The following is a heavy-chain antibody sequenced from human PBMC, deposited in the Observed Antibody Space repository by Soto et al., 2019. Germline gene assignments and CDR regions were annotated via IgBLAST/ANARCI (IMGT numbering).Heavy chain of an antibody. CDR2: IIPIFGTA. J-gene: IGHJ4*02. D-gene: IGHD6-13*01. CDR3: ARTRYSGSWYGAY. V-gene: IGHV1-69*01. Sequence: QVQLVQSGAEVKKPGSSGKVSCKASGGTFSSYAISWVRQAPGQGLEWMGGIIPIFGTANYAQKFQGSVTITADESTSTAYMELRSLRSEDTAVYYCARTRYSGSWYGAYWGQGTLVTVSS. CDR1: GGTFSSYA.